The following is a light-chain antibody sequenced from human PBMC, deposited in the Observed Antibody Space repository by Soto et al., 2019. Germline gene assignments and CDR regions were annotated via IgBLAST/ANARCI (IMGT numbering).Light chain of an antibody. Sequence: EIVLTQSPATLSLSPGERATLSCRASQSVSSYLAWYQQKPGQAPRLLIYDAYNRATGIPARFSGSGSGTDFTLTISSLEPEDFAFYYCQHRSNWPRLTFGGGTKVEIK. CDR2: DAY. CDR3: QHRSNWPRLT. J-gene: IGKJ4*01. CDR1: QSVSSY. V-gene: IGKV3-11*01.